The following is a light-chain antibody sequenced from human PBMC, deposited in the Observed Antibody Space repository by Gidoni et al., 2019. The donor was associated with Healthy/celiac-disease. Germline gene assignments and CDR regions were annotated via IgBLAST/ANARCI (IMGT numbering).Light chain of an antibody. CDR3: QQYNNWPPYT. J-gene: IGKJ2*01. CDR1: QSVSSN. V-gene: IGKV3-15*01. Sequence: EIVMKQSPATLSVSPGERATLSCRASQSVSSNLAWYQQTPGQAPRLLIYGASTRATGIPARFSGSGSGTEFTLTISSLQSEDFAVYYCQQYNNWPPYTFGQGTKLEIK. CDR2: GAS.